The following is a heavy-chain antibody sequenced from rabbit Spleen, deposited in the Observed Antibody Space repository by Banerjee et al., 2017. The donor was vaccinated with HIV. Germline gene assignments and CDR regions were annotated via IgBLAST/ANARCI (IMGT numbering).Heavy chain of an antibody. V-gene: IGHV1S40*01. D-gene: IGHD8-1*01. CDR1: GFSFSSYW. J-gene: IGHJ6*01. Sequence: QSLEESGGGLVQPEGSLTLTCTASGFSFSSYWMSWVRQAPGKGLEWIACISAGSSGSTYYASWATGRFTISKTSSTTVTLQMTSLTAADTATYFCARDAGTSFSTYGMDLWGPGTSSPS. CDR2: ISAGSSGST. CDR3: ARDAGTSFSTYGMDL.